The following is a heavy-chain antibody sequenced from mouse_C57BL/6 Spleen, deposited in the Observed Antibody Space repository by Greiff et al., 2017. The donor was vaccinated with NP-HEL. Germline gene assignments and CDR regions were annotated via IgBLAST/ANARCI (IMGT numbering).Heavy chain of an antibody. J-gene: IGHJ2*01. V-gene: IGHV1-18*01. CDR1: GYTFTDYN. CDR2: INPNNGGT. Sequence: VQLQQSGPELVKPGASVKIPCKASGYTFTDYNMDWVKQSHGKSLEWIGDINPNNGGTIYNQKFKGKATLTVDKSSSTAYMELRSLTSEDTAVYYCARAELGLGGYFDYWGQGTTLTVSS. CDR3: ARAELGLGGYFDY. D-gene: IGHD4-1*01.